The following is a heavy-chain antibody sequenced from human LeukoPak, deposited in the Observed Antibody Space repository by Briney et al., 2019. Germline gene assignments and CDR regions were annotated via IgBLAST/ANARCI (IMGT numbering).Heavy chain of an antibody. Sequence: GASVKVSCKASGYTFTSYYMHWVRQAPGQGLEWMGIINPSGGSTSYAQKFQGRVTMTRDTSTSTVYMELSSLRSEDTAVYYCARGCGGDCSWYAFYIWGQGTMVTVSS. J-gene: IGHJ3*02. D-gene: IGHD2-21*02. V-gene: IGHV1-46*01. CDR3: ARGCGGDCSWYAFYI. CDR2: INPSGGST. CDR1: GYTFTSYY.